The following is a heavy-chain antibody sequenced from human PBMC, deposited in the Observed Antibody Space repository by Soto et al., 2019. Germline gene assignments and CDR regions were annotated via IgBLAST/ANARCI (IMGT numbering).Heavy chain of an antibody. CDR2: INHSGST. D-gene: IGHD3-16*01. CDR1: GGSFSGYY. CDR3: ARKKGQAATGEDFDI. Sequence: QVQLQQWCAGLLKPSETLSLTCAVYGGSFSGYYWSWIRQPPGKGLEWIGEINHSGSTNYNPSLKSRVTISVDTSKNQFALKLSSVTAADTAVYYCARKKGQAATGEDFDIWGQGTMVTVSS. J-gene: IGHJ3*02. V-gene: IGHV4-34*01.